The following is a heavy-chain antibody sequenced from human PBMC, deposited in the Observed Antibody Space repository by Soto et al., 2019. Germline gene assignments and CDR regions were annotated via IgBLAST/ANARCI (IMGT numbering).Heavy chain of an antibody. CDR1: GFTFNNYA. CDR3: AKDRNYPRDQFHN. Sequence: QAGGSLRLSCAASGFTFNNYAMSWVRQAPGKGLEWVSAISANGQGIYYADSVKGRFIISRDSSKNTVFLHMDSLTAEDTAVYYCAKDRNYPRDQFHNWGQGTLVTVS. CDR2: ISANGQGI. D-gene: IGHD1-7*01. V-gene: IGHV3-23*01. J-gene: IGHJ4*02.